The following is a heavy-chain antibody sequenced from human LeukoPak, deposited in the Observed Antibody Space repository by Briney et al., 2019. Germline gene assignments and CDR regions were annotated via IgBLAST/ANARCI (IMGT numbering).Heavy chain of an antibody. V-gene: IGHV3-30*18. Sequence: GGSLRLSCAASGFTFSSYGMHWVRQAPGKGLEWVAVISYDGSDKYYVDSVKGRFTISRDNSRNTLYLQMNSLRADDTAVYYCAKLLSSSSFFGHWGQGTLVTVSS. D-gene: IGHD6-6*01. J-gene: IGHJ4*02. CDR1: GFTFSSYG. CDR3: AKLLSSSSFFGH. CDR2: ISYDGSDK.